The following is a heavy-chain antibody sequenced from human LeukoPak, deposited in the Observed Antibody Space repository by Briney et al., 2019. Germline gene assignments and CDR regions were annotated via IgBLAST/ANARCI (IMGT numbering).Heavy chain of an antibody. D-gene: IGHD1-26*01. V-gene: IGHV3-23*01. CDR2: LSASGGST. CDR1: GFTSTNYA. J-gene: IGHJ4*02. Sequence: PGGSLRLSCAASGFTSTNYAMSWVRQAPGKGLEWVSALSASGGSTYYADSVKGRFTISRDNSKNMLYLQMNSLRAEDTAVYYCAKSIVGVSGFGYWGQGALVTVSS. CDR3: AKSIVGVSGFGY.